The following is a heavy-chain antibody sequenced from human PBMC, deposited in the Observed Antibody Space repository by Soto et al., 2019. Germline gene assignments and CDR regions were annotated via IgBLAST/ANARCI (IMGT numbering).Heavy chain of an antibody. V-gene: IGHV3-74*01. CDR3: ARAGDWNYVQDF. D-gene: IGHD1-7*01. CDR2: INIDGSSI. CDR1: GFTFTNYL. J-gene: IGHJ4*02. Sequence: GGSLRLSCAASGFTFTNYLIHWVRQAPGEGLVWVARINIDGSSINYADSVNGRFTISRDNAKNTVFLQMNSLRDEDSAVYFCARAGDWNYVQDFWGQGTLVTVSS.